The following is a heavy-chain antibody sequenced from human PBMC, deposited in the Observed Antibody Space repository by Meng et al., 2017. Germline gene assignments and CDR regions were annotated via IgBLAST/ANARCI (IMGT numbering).Heavy chain of an antibody. CDR2: IRSKAYGGTT. J-gene: IGHJ6*02. CDR1: GFTFGDYA. Sequence: SLKISCTASGFTFGDYAMSWFRQAPGKGLEWVGFIRSKAYGGTTEYAASVKGRFTISRDDSKSIAYLQMNSLKTEDTAVYYCTRAGHCGSSWPYYYYYYGMDAWGQGTTVTVSS. CDR3: TRAGHCGSSWPYYYYYYGMDA. D-gene: IGHD6-13*01. V-gene: IGHV3-49*03.